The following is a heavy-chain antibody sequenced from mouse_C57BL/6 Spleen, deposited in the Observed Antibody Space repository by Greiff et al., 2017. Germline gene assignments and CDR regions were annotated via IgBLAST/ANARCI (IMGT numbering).Heavy chain of an antibody. J-gene: IGHJ2*01. CDR3: ARLGLGDYFDY. CDR2: IYPGSGNT. D-gene: IGHD2-2*01. V-gene: IGHV1-66*01. CDR1: GYSFTSYY. Sequence: QVQLKESGPELVKPGASVKISCKASGYSFTSYYIHWVKQRPGQGLEWIGWIYPGSGNTKYNEKFKGKATLTADTSSSTAYMQLSSLTSEDSAVYYCARLGLGDYFDYWGQGTTLTVSS.